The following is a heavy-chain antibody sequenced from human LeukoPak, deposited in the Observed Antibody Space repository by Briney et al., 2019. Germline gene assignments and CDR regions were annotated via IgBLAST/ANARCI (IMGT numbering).Heavy chain of an antibody. CDR2: INHRGRT. D-gene: IGHD3-22*01. V-gene: IGHV4-34*01. J-gene: IGHJ4*02. Sequence: PSETLSLTCGVYGESFSGDFWTWLRQAPGKGLEWIGEINHRGRTNYSPSLTGRVTISVDTSMNQFSLQLRSVTAADTALYYCARGQYDSGGYHYEIRAFYFDYWGQGILVTVSS. CDR3: ARGQYDSGGYHYEIRAFYFDY. CDR1: GESFSGDF.